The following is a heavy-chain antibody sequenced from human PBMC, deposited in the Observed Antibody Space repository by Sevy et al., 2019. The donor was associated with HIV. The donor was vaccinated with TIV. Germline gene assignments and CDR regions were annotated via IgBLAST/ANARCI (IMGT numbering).Heavy chain of an antibody. CDR2: INHSGST. D-gene: IGHD6-13*01. J-gene: IGHJ4*02. V-gene: IGHV4-34*01. CDR1: GGSFSGYY. CDR3: ARSGEQQLVRYFDY. Sequence: SETLSLTCAVYGGSFSGYYWSWIRQPPGKGLEWIGEINHSGSTNYNPSLKSRVTISVDTSKNQFSLKLSSVTAADTAVYYCARSGEQQLVRYFDYWGQGTLVTVSS.